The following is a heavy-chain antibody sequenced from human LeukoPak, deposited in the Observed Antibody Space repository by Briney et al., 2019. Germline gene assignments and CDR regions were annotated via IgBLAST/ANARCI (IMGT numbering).Heavy chain of an antibody. V-gene: IGHV3-21*01. J-gene: IGHJ4*02. CDR2: ISSSSRDI. CDR1: GFTFSSYT. CDR3: VREAAATLFDY. Sequence: GGSLRLSFAASGFTFSSYTMNWVRQAPGKGLEWVAAISSSSRDIFYADSVKGRFSISRDNTQNSLSLRMNSLRAEDTAVYYCVREAAATLFDYWGQGTLVTVSS. D-gene: IGHD1-26*01.